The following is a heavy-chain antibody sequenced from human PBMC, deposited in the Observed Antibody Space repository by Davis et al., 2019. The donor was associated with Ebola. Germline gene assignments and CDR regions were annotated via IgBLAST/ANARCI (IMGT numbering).Heavy chain of an antibody. V-gene: IGHV1-46*01. CDR3: ARGGSSSFNWFDP. D-gene: IGHD6-13*01. Sequence: ASVKVSCKASGYTFTYRYLHWVRQAPGQGLEWMGGIIPILGTTNYAQKFQGRVTMTRDTSTSTVYMELSSLRSEDTAVYYCARGGSSSFNWFDPWGQGTLVTVSS. CDR1: GYTFTYRY. J-gene: IGHJ5*02. CDR2: IIPILGTT.